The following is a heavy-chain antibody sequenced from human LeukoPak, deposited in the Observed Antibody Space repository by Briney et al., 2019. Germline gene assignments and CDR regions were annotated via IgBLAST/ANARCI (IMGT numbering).Heavy chain of an antibody. CDR2: IHHSGTT. D-gene: IGHD6-13*01. J-gene: IGHJ5*02. CDR3: ARHGGRAAAGWGDNWFDP. CDR1: GYSISNGYY. Sequence: SETLSLTCTVSGYSISNGYYWGWIRQPPGKGLEWIGNIHHSGTTYYNPSLRSRVTKSLDTSKNQFSLKLSSVTAADTAVYYCARHGGRAAAGWGDNWFDPWGQGTLVTVSS. V-gene: IGHV4-38-2*02.